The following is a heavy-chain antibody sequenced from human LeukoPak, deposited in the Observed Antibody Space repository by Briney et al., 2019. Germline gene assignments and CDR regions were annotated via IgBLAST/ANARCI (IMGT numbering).Heavy chain of an antibody. CDR3: ARGWARDGFNI. Sequence: SQTLSLTCVISGDSVYNNAWNWVRQTPSGGLECLGRTYYDSKWYNHYAESVKSRISINPDTSMNQFSLQLNSVTPEDTAVYYCARGWARDGFNIWSQGTMVTVSS. D-gene: IGHD6-13*01. CDR1: GDSVYNNA. J-gene: IGHJ3*02. CDR2: TYYDSKWYN. V-gene: IGHV6-1*01.